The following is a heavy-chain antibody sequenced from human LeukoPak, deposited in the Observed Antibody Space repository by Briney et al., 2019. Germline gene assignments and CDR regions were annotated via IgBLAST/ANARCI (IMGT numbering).Heavy chain of an antibody. Sequence: AGGSLRLSCTASGFTFSSYWMTWVRQAPGRGLEFVANIKEDGTVKYYVDSVKGRFSISRDNAKNSLYLQMNSLRAEDTAVYYCARRYSSGWSIDCWGQGTLLTVSS. J-gene: IGHJ4*02. D-gene: IGHD6-19*01. V-gene: IGHV3-7*05. CDR3: ARRYSSGWSIDC. CDR1: GFTFSSYW. CDR2: IKEDGTVK.